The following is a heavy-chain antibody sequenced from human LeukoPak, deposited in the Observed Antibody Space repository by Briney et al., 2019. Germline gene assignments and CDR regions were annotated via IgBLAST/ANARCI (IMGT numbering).Heavy chain of an antibody. CDR1: GGSISSYY. CDR2: IYHSGST. J-gene: IGHJ6*03. D-gene: IGHD3-22*01. CDR3: ASSTWGYYDSSGSHYYYYMDV. Sequence: PSETLSLTCTVSGGSISSYYWSWIRQPPGKGLEWIGEIYHSGSTNYNPSLNSRVTISVDKSNNQFSLKLSSVTAADTPVYYCASSTWGYYDSSGSHYYYYMDVWGKGTTVTVSS. V-gene: IGHV4-59*12.